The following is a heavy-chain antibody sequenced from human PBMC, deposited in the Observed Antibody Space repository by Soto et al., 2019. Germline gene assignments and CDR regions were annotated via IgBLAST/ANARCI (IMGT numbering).Heavy chain of an antibody. CDR1: GGSISSYY. Sequence: KPSETLSLTCTVSGGSISSYYWSWIRQPPGKGLEWIGYIYYSGSTNYNPSLKSRVTISVDTSKNQFCLKLSSVTAADTAGYYCARIPQGFLGVTGTTVNPGYYYGMDVWGQGTTVTVSS. J-gene: IGHJ6*02. V-gene: IGHV4-59*12. D-gene: IGHD1-7*01. CDR3: ARIPQGFLGVTGTTVNPGYYYGMDV. CDR2: IYYSGST.